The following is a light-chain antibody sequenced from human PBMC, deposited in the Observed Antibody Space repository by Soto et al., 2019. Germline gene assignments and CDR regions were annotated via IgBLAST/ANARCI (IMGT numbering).Light chain of an antibody. CDR1: SSDVGGYDY. CDR2: EVN. CDR3: SSYTSISSWV. J-gene: IGLJ3*02. V-gene: IGLV2-14*01. Sequence: QSVLTQPASVSGSPGQSITIYCTGSSSDVGGYDYVSWYQQHPGKAPKLMIYEVNNRPSGVSNRFSVAKSGNTASLTISGLQAEDDADYYCSSYTSISSWVFGGGTKVTVL.